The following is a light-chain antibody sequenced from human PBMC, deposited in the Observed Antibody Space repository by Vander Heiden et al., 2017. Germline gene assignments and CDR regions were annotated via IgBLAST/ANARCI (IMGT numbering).Light chain of an antibody. CDR2: DDG. V-gene: IGLV3-21*02. CDR1: NIGSKS. CDR3: QVWDSASDHPVI. J-gene: IGLJ2*01. Sequence: SYVLTQPPSVSVAPGQTARITCGGNNIGSKSVHWYQQKPGQAPVLVVYDDGDRPSGIPERFSASNSGNTATLTISRVEAGDEADYYCQVWDSASDHPVIFGGGTKLTVL.